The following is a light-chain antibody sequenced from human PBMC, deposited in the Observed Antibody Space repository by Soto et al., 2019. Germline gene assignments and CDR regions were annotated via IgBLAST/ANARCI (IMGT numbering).Light chain of an antibody. J-gene: IGKJ1*01. Sequence: EIVLTQSPGTLSLSPGERATLSCRASQSVSSSLAWYQQKPGQAPRLLIYGASSRATGIPDRFSGSGSGTDFTRTISRLEPEDFAVYYCQQYGSSPPWTFGQGTKVEIK. CDR2: GAS. V-gene: IGKV3-20*01. CDR1: QSVSSS. CDR3: QQYGSSPPWT.